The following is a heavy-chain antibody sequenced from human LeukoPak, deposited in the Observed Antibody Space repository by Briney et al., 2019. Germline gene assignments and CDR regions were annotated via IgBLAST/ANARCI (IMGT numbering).Heavy chain of an antibody. CDR2: ISYDGSNK. Sequence: GRSLRLSCAASRFTFSSYAMHWVRQAPGKGLEWVAVISYDGSNKYYADSVKGRFTISRDNSKNTLYLQMNSLRAEDTAVYYCAKDPPYYYDSSGPIDYWGQGTLVTVSS. CDR3: AKDPPYYYDSSGPIDY. V-gene: IGHV3-30*04. J-gene: IGHJ4*02. CDR1: RFTFSSYA. D-gene: IGHD3-22*01.